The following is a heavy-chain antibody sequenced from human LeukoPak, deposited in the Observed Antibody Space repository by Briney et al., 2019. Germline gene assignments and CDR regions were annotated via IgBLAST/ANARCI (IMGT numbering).Heavy chain of an antibody. V-gene: IGHV1-18*01. CDR1: GYTFSKYG. Sequence: GASVKVSCKATGYTFSKYGITWVREAPGQGPEWVGWISGSTGSTHYAQAVQGRVTMTTDTSTGTAYMELRSLRSDDTAVYYCARVGRDCSSINCYWADWFDPWGQGTLVIVSS. CDR2: ISGSTGST. CDR3: ARVGRDCSSINCYWADWFDP. J-gene: IGHJ5*02. D-gene: IGHD2-2*01.